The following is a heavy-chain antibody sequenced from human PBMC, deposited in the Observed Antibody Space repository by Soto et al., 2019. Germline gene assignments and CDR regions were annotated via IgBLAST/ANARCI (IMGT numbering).Heavy chain of an antibody. D-gene: IGHD2-21*01. J-gene: IGHJ3*02. CDR1: GFTFSSYG. CDR3: AKTWHIVVGSDAFDI. Sequence: GGSLRLSCAASGFTFSSYGMHWVRQAPGKGLEWVAVISYDGSNKYYADSVKGRFTISRDNSKNTLYLQMNSLRAEDTAVYYYAKTWHIVVGSDAFDIWGQGTMVTVSS. V-gene: IGHV3-30*18. CDR2: ISYDGSNK.